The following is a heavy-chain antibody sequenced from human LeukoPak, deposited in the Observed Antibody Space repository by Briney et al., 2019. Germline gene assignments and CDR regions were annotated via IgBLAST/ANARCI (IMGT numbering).Heavy chain of an antibody. J-gene: IGHJ3*02. D-gene: IGHD2-2*01. Sequence: SETLSLTCTVSGYSISSGYYWSWIRQPPGKGLEWIGEINHSGSTNYNPSLKSRVTISVDTSKNQFSLKLSSVTAADTAVYYCARDPICSSTSCYAFDIWGQGTMVTVSS. CDR2: INHSGST. CDR1: GYSISSGYY. CDR3: ARDPICSSTSCYAFDI. V-gene: IGHV4-38-2*02.